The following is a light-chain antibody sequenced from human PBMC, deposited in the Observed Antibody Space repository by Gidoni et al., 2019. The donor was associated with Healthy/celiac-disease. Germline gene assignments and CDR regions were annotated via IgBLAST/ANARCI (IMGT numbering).Light chain of an antibody. Sequence: IVLTQSPATLSLSPGASATLPCTDGHSVSSYLAWYQQTPGQAPRLLIYDASNRATGIPARCSGSGSGTDFTLTSSSLEPEDVADYYCQQRSNWPLTFXGXTKVEIK. V-gene: IGKV3-11*01. CDR1: HSVSSY. CDR2: DAS. CDR3: QQRSNWPLT. J-gene: IGKJ4*01.